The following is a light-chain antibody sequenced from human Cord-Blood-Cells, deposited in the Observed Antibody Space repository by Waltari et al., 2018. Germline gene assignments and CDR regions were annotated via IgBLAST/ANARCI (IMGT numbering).Light chain of an antibody. V-gene: IGLV7-46*01. J-gene: IGLJ3*02. CDR2: DTS. CDR1: PATVISGHF. CDR3: LLYYSGANWV. Sequence: VTQEHSPPVHPGGTVTLTYAPSPATVISGHFSFWSQQKPGQAPRTLIYDTSNKHLWTPARFSGSLLGGKAALTLSGVQPEDEAEYYCLLYYSGANWVFGGGTKLTVL.